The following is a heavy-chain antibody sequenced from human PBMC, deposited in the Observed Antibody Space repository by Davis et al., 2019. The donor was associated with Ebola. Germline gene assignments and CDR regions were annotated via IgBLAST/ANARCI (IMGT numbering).Heavy chain of an antibody. CDR1: GGSFSGYY. J-gene: IGHJ5*02. CDR2: IYYRGST. V-gene: IGHV4-59*01. D-gene: IGHD2-15*01. Sequence: PSETLSLTCAVYGGSFSGYYWSWFRQPPGKGLDWIGYIYYRGSTNYNPSLKSRVTTSVDTSKNQFSLKLSSVTAADTAVYFCARGSGYCSSGGCPNWFDPWGQGTLVTVSS. CDR3: ARGSGYCSSGGCPNWFDP.